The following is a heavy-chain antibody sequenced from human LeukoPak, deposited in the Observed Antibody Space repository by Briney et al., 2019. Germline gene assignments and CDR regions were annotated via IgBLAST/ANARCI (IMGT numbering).Heavy chain of an antibody. CDR3: ARDAVGATVFDY. D-gene: IGHD1-26*01. CDR1: GFTFSSYW. J-gene: IGHJ4*02. Sequence: GGSLRLSCAASGFTFSSYWMSWVRQAPGKGLEWVANIKQDGSEEYYVDSVEGRFTISRDNAKDSLYLQMNSLGAEDTAVYYCARDAVGATVFDYWGQGNLVTVSS. V-gene: IGHV3-7*05. CDR2: IKQDGSEE.